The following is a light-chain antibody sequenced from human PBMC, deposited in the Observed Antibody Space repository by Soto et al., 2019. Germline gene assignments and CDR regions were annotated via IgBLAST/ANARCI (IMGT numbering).Light chain of an antibody. CDR3: SSYTGTTTLGYV. Sequence: QSALTQTASVSGSPGQSITISCTGTGSDVGGFNFVSWYQQHPGKAPKLIIYDVSDRPSGVSNRFSGSKSGNTASLTISGLQTEYEAAYYCSSYTGTTTLGYVFGTGTKVTV. J-gene: IGLJ1*01. CDR1: GSDVGGFNF. V-gene: IGLV2-14*03. CDR2: DVS.